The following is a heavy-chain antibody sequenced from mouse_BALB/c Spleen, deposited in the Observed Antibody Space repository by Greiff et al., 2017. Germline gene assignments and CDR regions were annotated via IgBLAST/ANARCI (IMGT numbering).Heavy chain of an antibody. CDR1: GYTFTSYY. V-gene: IGHV1S81*02. Sequence: QVQLQQSGAELVKPGASVKLSCKASGYTFTSYYMYWVKQRPGQGLEWIGEINPSNGGTNFNEKFKSKATLTVDKSSSTAYMQLSSLTSEDSAVYYCTRPYYYGLFAYWGQGTLVTVSA. J-gene: IGHJ3*01. CDR2: INPSNGGT. D-gene: IGHD1-1*01. CDR3: TRPYYYGLFAY.